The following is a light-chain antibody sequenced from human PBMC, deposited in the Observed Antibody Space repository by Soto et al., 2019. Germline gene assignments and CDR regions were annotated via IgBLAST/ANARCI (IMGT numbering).Light chain of an antibody. Sequence: EAVMTQSPATLSVSPGERPTLSCRASQSVSSNLAWYQQKPGQAPRLLIYDASTRATGTPARFSGSGSGTEFTLTISSLQYEDFAVYYCQQYNTWPLAFGPGTKVDIK. CDR3: QQYNTWPLA. J-gene: IGKJ3*01. V-gene: IGKV3-15*01. CDR1: QSVSSN. CDR2: DAS.